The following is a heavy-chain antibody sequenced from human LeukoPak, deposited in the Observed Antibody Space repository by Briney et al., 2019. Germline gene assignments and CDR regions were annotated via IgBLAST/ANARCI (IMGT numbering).Heavy chain of an antibody. CDR3: ARSYYYDSSGYYPRGVDYYYYCMDV. V-gene: IGHV3-74*01. Sequence: PGGSLRLSCVASGFTFSNYWMHWVRQAPGKGLVWVSRINNDGSSTSYADSVKGRFTISRDNDKNTMDLQMNSLRAEDTAVYYCARSYYYDSSGYYPRGVDYYYYCMDVWGQGTTVTVSS. D-gene: IGHD3-22*01. CDR2: INNDGSST. CDR1: GFTFSNYW. J-gene: IGHJ6*02.